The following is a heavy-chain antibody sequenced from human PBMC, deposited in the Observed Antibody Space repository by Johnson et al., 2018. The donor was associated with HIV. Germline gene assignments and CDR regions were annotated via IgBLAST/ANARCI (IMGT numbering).Heavy chain of an antibody. J-gene: IGHJ3*02. CDR2: IQYDGSNE. CDR1: GFSFSNYG. Sequence: QVQLVESGGGVVQPGGSLRLSCAASGFSFSNYGIHWVRQAPGKGLEWVKGLEWVAFIQYDGSNEYYADSVKGRFTISRDNAKNSLYLQMNSLRAEDTAVYYCAGEGSCYSCGAFDIWGQGTMVTVSS. CDR3: AGEGSCYSCGAFDI. V-gene: IGHV3-30*02. D-gene: IGHD2-15*01.